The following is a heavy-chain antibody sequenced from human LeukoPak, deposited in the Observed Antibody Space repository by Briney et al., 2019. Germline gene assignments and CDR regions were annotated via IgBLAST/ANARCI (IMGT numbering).Heavy chain of an antibody. J-gene: IGHJ4*02. D-gene: IGHD6-6*01. CDR3: ARTERVPSPLMYSSSSGAFDY. V-gene: IGHV4-39*01. Sequence: PSETLSLTCTVSGGSISSSSYYWGWIRQPPGKGLEWIGSIYYSGSTYYNPSLKSRVTISVDTSKNQFSLKLSSVTAADTAVYYCARTERVPSPLMYSSSSGAFDYWGQGTLVTVSS. CDR1: GGSISSSSYY. CDR2: IYYSGST.